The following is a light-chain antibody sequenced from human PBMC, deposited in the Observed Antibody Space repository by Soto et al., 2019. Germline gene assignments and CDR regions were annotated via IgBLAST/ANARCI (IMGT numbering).Light chain of an antibody. J-gene: IGKJ5*01. V-gene: IGKV3-20*01. CDR3: QQYGSSPPIT. Sequence: EIVLTQSPATLSLSPGDRATLSCRASQSVDTFLAWYQQKPGQAPRLLIYDASNRATDIPARFSGSGSGTDFTLTISRLEPEDFAVYYCQQYGSSPPITFGQGTRLEIK. CDR1: QSVDTF. CDR2: DAS.